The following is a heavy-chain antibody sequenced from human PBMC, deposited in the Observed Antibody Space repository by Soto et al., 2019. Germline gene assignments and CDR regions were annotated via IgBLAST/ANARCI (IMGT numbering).Heavy chain of an antibody. D-gene: IGHD6-19*01. CDR3: ARSVAVPGAHIDY. CDR1: GGSISGSY. V-gene: IGHV4-59*07. J-gene: IGHJ4*02. Sequence: SDTLSLTCRVSGGSISGSYWSWIRQSPGKGLEWLGYVYYTGSTNYSPSLRSRVSISVDTSKNEFSLRLSSVTAADTAVYFCARSVAVPGAHIDYWGQGTQVT. CDR2: VYYTGST.